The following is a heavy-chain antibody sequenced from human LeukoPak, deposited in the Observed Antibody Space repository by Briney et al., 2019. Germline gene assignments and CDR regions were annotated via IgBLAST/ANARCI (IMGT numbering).Heavy chain of an antibody. V-gene: IGHV6-1*01. CDR2: TYYRSKWYN. Sequence: SQTLSLTCAISGDSVSSNSAAWNWIRQSPSRGLEWLGRTYYRSKWYNDYAVSVKSRITINPDTSKNPFSLQLNSVAAEDTAVYYCARSGGSGYAFDYWGQGTLVTVSS. D-gene: IGHD3-3*01. J-gene: IGHJ4*02. CDR1: GDSVSSNSAA. CDR3: ARSGGSGYAFDY.